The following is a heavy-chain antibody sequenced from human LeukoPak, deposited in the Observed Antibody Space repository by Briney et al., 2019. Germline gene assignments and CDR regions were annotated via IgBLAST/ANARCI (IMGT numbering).Heavy chain of an antibody. CDR3: AGCSSTSCRQYNWFDP. D-gene: IGHD2-2*01. CDR1: GYTFTSYY. J-gene: IGHJ5*02. Sequence: ATVKVSCKASGYTFTSYYMHWVRQAPGQGLEWMGIINPSGGSTSYAQKFQGRVTMTRDTSTSTVYMELSSLRSEDTAVYYCAGCSSTSCRQYNWFDPWGQGTLVTVSS. V-gene: IGHV1-46*01. CDR2: INPSGGST.